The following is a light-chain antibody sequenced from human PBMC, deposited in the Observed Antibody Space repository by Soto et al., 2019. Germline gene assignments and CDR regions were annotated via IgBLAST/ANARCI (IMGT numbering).Light chain of an antibody. J-gene: IGLJ3*02. CDR1: NSDVGIYNY. CDR3: SSYTSSFTVV. CDR2: AVS. Sequence: QSALTQPASVSASPGQSITISCTGTNSDVGIYNYVSWYQQHPGKAPKLMINAVSNRPSGVSSRFSGSKSGNTASLTISGLQAEDEAYYYCSSYTSSFTVVFGGGTKLTVL. V-gene: IGLV2-14*01.